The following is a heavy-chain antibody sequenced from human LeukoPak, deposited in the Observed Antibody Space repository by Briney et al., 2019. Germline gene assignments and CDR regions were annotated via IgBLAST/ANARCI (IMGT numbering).Heavy chain of an antibody. Sequence: ASVRVSCKASGYAFNIYDINWVRQATGQGLEWMGRMNPDSGNTGFAQKFQGRVTMTRNTSITTAYMELSSLRFEDTAAYYCAVHLPGDYLDRWGQGTLVTVSS. CDR1: GYAFNIYD. CDR3: AVHLPGDYLDR. CDR2: MNPDSGNT. J-gene: IGHJ4*02. V-gene: IGHV1-8*01.